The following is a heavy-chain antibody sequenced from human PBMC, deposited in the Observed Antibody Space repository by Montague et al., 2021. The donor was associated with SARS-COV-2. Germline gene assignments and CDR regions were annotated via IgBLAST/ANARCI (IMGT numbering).Heavy chain of an antibody. J-gene: IGHJ4*02. D-gene: IGHD1-1*01. CDR3: AKRDPSTTGTHFDY. CDR1: GYTFSSLA. Sequence: SLRLSCAASGYTFSSLAMSWVRQAPGKGLEWVSTISASGVNLYXXXPXXGRFSISRDDSQNTAYLHMNNLRAEDTAVYYCAKRDPSTTGTHFDYWGQGTPVTVSS. V-gene: IGHV3-23*01. CDR2: ISASGVNL.